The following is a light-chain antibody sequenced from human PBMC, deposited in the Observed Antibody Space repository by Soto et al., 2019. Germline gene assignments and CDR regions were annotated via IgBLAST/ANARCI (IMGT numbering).Light chain of an antibody. CDR2: EVR. CDR3: SSYTRSSTEV. J-gene: IGLJ1*01. Sequence: QSALTQPASVSGSPGQSITISCTGSSSDVGGYDYVSWYQQHPGKVPKLMIYEVRNRPSGVSNRFSGSKSGNTASLTISGLQAEYEADYYCSSYTRSSTEVFGTGTKLTVL. CDR1: SSDVGGYDY. V-gene: IGLV2-14*01.